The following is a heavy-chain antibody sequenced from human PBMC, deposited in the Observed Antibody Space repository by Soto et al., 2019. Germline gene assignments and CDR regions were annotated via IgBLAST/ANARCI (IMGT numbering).Heavy chain of an antibody. CDR3: AKDRTTGLVFSHCLDY. J-gene: IGHJ4*02. CDR2: ISYDGSNK. D-gene: IGHD3-3*02. CDR1: GFTFSSYG. V-gene: IGHV3-30*18. Sequence: QVQLVESGGGVVQPGRSLRLSCAASGFTFSSYGMHWVRQAPGKGLEWVAVISYDGSNKYYADSVKGRFTISRDNSKNTLYLQMNSLRAEDTAVYYCAKDRTTGLVFSHCLDYWSQGTLVTVSS.